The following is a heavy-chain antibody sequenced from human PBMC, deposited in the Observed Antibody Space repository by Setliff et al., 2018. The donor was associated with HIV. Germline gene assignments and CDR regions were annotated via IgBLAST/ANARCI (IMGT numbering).Heavy chain of an antibody. D-gene: IGHD1-26*01. J-gene: IGHJ4*02. V-gene: IGHV3-43*01. CDR2: ISWDGDMT. Sequence: GGSLRLSCAASGFTFDDYTMHWVRQAPGKGLEWFSLISWDGDMTYYADSVKGRFTISRDNSKNSLYLQMNSLRPEDTATYYCVRDPIEGYPDYFDYWGQGTLVTVSS. CDR3: VRDPIEGYPDYFDY. CDR1: GFTFDDYT.